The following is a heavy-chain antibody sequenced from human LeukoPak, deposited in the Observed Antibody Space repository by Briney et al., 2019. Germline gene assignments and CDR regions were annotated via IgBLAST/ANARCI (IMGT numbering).Heavy chain of an antibody. CDR3: AKDRRYGSGRMGYFDY. CDR2: ISYDGSNK. Sequence: GRSLRLSCAASGFTFSSYGMHWVRQAPGKGLEWVAVISYDGSNKYYADSVKGRFTISRDNSKNTLYLQMSSLRAEDTAVYYCAKDRRYGSGRMGYFDYWGQGTLVTVSS. V-gene: IGHV3-30*18. D-gene: IGHD3-10*01. CDR1: GFTFSSYG. J-gene: IGHJ4*02.